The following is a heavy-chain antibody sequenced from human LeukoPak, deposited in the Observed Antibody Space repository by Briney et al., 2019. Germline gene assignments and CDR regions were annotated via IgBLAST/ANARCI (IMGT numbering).Heavy chain of an antibody. J-gene: IGHJ5*02. CDR2: INPNSGGT. V-gene: IGHV1-2*02. CDR1: GYTFTGYY. D-gene: IGHD3-10*01. CDR3: ARDQETGDRFYNWFDP. Sequence: ASVKVSCKASGYTFTGYYMHWVRQAPGQGLEWMGWINPNSGGTNYAQKFQGRVTMTRDTSISTAHMELSRLRSDDTAVYYCARDQETGDRFYNWFDPWGQGTLVTVSS.